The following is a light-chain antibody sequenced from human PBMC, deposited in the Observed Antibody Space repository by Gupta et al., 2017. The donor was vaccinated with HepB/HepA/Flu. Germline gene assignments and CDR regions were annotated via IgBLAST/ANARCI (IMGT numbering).Light chain of an antibody. CDR1: RSDVGGYNS. CDR2: DVT. J-gene: IGLJ3*02. CDR3: SSFTRSTSTLVL. Sequence: QSALTQPASVSGSPGRSITISCTGTRSDVGGYNSVSWYQQYPGKAPKLLIYDVTARPSGISTRFSASKSGNTASLTISGLQTEDEADYFCSSFTRSTSTLVLFGGGTKVTVL. V-gene: IGLV2-14*03.